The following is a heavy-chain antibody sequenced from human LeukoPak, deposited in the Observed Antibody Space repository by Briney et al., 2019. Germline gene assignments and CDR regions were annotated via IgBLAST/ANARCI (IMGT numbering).Heavy chain of an antibody. D-gene: IGHD3-9*01. J-gene: IGHJ6*03. CDR2: IHFSGST. CDR3: ARHREAGIAISSFPYYYYSFYMDV. CDR1: GDSISTYS. V-gene: IGHV4-59*08. Sequence: SETLSLMCTVSGDSISTYSWSWIRQPSGKGLEWIGYIHFSGSTSYNPSLKSRVTISLDTSKNQFSLRLTSVAAADTAVYFCARHREAGIAISSFPYYYYSFYMDVWGTGTTVTVSS.